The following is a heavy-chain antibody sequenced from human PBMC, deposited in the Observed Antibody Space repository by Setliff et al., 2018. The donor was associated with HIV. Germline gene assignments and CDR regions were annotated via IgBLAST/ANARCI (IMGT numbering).Heavy chain of an antibody. CDR1: GGSFSDYY. CDR2: INHSGST. V-gene: IGHV4-34*01. Sequence: SETLSLTCAVYGGSFSDYYWTWIRQSPGKGLEWIGEINHSGSTNYNPSLKSRVTISVDTSKNQFSLKLSSVTAADTAVYYCARVVTLDYGDYGWFDPWGQGTLVTVSS. J-gene: IGHJ5*02. CDR3: ARVVTLDYGDYGWFDP. D-gene: IGHD4-17*01.